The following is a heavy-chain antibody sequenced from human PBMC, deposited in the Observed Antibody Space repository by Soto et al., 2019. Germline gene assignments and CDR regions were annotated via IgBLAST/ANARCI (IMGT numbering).Heavy chain of an antibody. Sequence: ASVKVSCKASGGTFSSYAISWVRQAPGQGLEWMGGIIPIFGTANYAQKFQGRVTITADESTTTAYMELSSLRSEDTAVYYCARPTRFYYDSSGQSAWFDPWGQGTLVTVSS. CDR3: ARPTRFYYDSSGQSAWFDP. V-gene: IGHV1-69*13. CDR2: IIPIFGTA. CDR1: GGTFSSYA. D-gene: IGHD3-22*01. J-gene: IGHJ5*02.